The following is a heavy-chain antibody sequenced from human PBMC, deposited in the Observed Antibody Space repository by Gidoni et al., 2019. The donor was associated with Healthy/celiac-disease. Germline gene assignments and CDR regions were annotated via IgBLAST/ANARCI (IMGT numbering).Heavy chain of an antibody. CDR2: IRSKAYGGTT. CDR1: GFTFGDYA. CDR3: TRSGEGRGYCSSTSCYIPLSGYYYYGMDV. Sequence: EVQLVESGGGLVKTGRSLRLSCTASGFTFGDYAMSWFRQAPGKGREWVGFIRSKAYGGTTEYAASVKGRFTISRDDSKSIAYLQMNSLKTEDTAVYYCTRSGEGRGYCSSTSCYIPLSGYYYYGMDVWGQGTTVTVSS. V-gene: IGHV3-49*05. D-gene: IGHD2-2*02. J-gene: IGHJ6*02.